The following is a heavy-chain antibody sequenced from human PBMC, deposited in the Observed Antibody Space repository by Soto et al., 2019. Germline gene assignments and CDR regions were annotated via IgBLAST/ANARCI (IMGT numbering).Heavy chain of an antibody. CDR3: AKAQSVVYYYYXMDG. CDR1: GFTFSSYA. V-gene: IGHV3-23*01. J-gene: IGHJ6*02. CDR2: ISGSGGST. Sequence: GGSLRLSCAASGFTFSSYAMSWVRQAPGKGLEWVSAISGSGGSTYYADSVKGRFTISRDNSKNTLYLQMNSLRAEDTAVYYCAKAQSVVYYYYXMDGWGQGTTVTVSS.